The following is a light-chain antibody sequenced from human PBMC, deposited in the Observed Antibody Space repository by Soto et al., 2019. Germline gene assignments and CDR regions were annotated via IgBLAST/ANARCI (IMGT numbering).Light chain of an antibody. Sequence: EIVLAQSPVTLSLSPGERATLSCRASQSVSSSYLAWYQQKPGQAPRLLIYGASSRATGIPDRFSGSGSGTDFTLTISRLEPEDFAVYYCQQYGSSPPRITFGGGTKVDIK. V-gene: IGKV3-20*01. CDR1: QSVSSSY. CDR3: QQYGSSPPRIT. J-gene: IGKJ4*01. CDR2: GAS.